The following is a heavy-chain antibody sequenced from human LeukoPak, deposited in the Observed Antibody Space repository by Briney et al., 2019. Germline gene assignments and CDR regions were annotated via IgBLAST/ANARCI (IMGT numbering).Heavy chain of an antibody. CDR3: ARGLGYCSTSCFNFDY. D-gene: IGHD2-2*01. V-gene: IGHV3-21*01. CDR2: ISSSSSYI. CDR1: GFTFSSYS. Sequence: PGGSLRLSCAASGFTFSSYSMNWVRQAPGKGLEWVSSISSSSSYIYYADSVKGRFTISRDNAKNSLYLQMNSLRAEDTAVYYCARGLGYCSTSCFNFDYWGQGTLVTVSS. J-gene: IGHJ4*02.